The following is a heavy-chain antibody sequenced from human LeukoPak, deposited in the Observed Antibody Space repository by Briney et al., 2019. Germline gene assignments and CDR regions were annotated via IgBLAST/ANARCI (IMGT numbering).Heavy chain of an antibody. J-gene: IGHJ2*01. Sequence: GGSLRLSCAASGFTFSSYGMHWVRQAPGKGLEWVAFIRYDGSNKYYADSVKGRFTTSRDNAETSLHLQMNSLRAEDTAVYYCARGGNHGDYWYFDLWGRGTLVTVSS. V-gene: IGHV3-30*02. CDR1: GFTFSSYG. D-gene: IGHD4-17*01. CDR3: ARGGNHGDYWYFDL. CDR2: IRYDGSNK.